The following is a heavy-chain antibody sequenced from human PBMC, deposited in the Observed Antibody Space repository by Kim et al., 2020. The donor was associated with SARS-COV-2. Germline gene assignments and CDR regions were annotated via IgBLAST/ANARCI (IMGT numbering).Heavy chain of an antibody. CDR3: ARHDIAWFGDEPKAPFDY. Sequence: SETLSLTCTVSGGSISSSSYYWGWIRQPPGKGLEWIGSIYYSGSTYYNPSLKSRVTISVDTSKNQFSLKLSSVTAADTAVYYCARHDIAWFGDEPKAPFDYWGQGTLVTVSS. J-gene: IGHJ4*02. V-gene: IGHV4-39*01. D-gene: IGHD3-10*01. CDR1: GGSISSSSYY. CDR2: IYYSGST.